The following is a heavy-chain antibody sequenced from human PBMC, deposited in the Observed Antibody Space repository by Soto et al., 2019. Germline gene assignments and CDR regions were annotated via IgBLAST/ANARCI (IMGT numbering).Heavy chain of an antibody. CDR3: ARHRFKSGASQEYYFDY. CDR2: IYYSGST. CDR1: GGSISSSSYY. J-gene: IGHJ4*02. V-gene: IGHV4-39*01. D-gene: IGHD7-27*01. Sequence: SETLSLTCTVSGGSISSSSYYWGWIRQPPGKGLEWIGSIYYSGSTYYNPSLKSRVTISVDTSKNQFSLKLSSVTAADTAVYYCARHRFKSGASQEYYFDYWGQGTLVTVSS.